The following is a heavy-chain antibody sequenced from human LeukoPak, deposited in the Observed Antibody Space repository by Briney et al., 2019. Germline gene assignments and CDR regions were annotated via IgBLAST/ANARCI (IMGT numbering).Heavy chain of an antibody. J-gene: IGHJ5*02. CDR2: ISYDGSNK. D-gene: IGHD6-13*01. CDR3: ARASLDRIAAAGLRILWSDP. Sequence: GRSLRLSCAASGFTFSSYAMHWVRQAPGKGLEWVAVISYDGSNKYYADSVKGRFTISRDNSKNTLYLQMNSLRAEDTAVYYCARASLDRIAAAGLRILWSDPWGQGTLVTVSS. CDR1: GFTFSSYA. V-gene: IGHV3-30-3*01.